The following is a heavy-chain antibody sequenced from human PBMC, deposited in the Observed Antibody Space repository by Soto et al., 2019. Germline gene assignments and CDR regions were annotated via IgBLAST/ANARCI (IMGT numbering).Heavy chain of an antibody. CDR1: GGSISSSSYY. CDR3: ARHSLAARAVPATAIRSPFDY. CDR2: IYYSGST. D-gene: IGHD2-2*02. Sequence: PSETLSLTCTVSGGSISSSSYYWGWIRQPPGKGLEWIGSIYYSGSTYYNPSLKSRVTISVDTSKNQFSLKLSSVTAADTAVYYCARHSLAARAVPATAIRSPFDYWGQGTLVTAPQ. V-gene: IGHV4-39*01. J-gene: IGHJ4*02.